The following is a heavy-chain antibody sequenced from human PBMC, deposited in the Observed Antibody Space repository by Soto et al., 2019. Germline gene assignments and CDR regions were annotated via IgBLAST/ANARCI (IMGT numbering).Heavy chain of an antibody. CDR1: GYTFASYA. V-gene: IGHV1-18*01. CDR3: PRDPPPPDY. CDR2: ISAYNGNT. J-gene: IGHJ4*02. Sequence: ASVKVSCKASGYTFASYAISWMRRAPGQGLEWMGWISAYNGNTNYAQKLQGRVTMTTDTSTSTAYMELRSLRSDDTAVYYCPRDPPPPDYWGQGTLVTVSS.